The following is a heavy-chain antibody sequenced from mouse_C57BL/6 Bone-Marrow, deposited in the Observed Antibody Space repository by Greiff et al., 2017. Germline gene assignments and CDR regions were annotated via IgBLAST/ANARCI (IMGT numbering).Heavy chain of an antibody. CDR2: ISDGGSYT. V-gene: IGHV5-4*03. D-gene: IGHD1-1*01. CDR1: GFTFSSYA. Sequence: EVKVIESGGGLVKPGGSLKLSCAASGFTFSSYAMSWVRQTPEKRLEWVATISDGGSYTYYPDNVKGRFTISRDNAKNNLYLQMSHLKSEDTAMYYCARVHYGSMDYWGQGTSVTVSS. J-gene: IGHJ4*01. CDR3: ARVHYGSMDY.